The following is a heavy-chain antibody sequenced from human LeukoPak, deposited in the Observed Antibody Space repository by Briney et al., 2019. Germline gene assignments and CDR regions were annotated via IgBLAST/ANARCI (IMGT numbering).Heavy chain of an antibody. D-gene: IGHD1-14*01. CDR2: ISNDGSKT. Sequence: GRSLRLYCAASGFTFSSYGVYWVRQSPGKGLEWVEAISNDGSKTHDADSVKGRFTISRDNSKITLYLQMNSLRPEDTAVYYCARDAEIRRNFFYMDVWGSGTTVSVSS. CDR1: GFTFSSYG. V-gene: IGHV3-30*01. J-gene: IGHJ6*03. CDR3: ARDAEIRRNFFYMDV.